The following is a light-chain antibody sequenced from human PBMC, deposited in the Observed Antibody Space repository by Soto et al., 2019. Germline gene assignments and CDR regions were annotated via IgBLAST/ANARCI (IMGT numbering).Light chain of an antibody. V-gene: IGKV1-27*01. Sequence: DIQMTQSPSSLSASVGDRVTITCRASQGISIYLAWYQQKPGKVPKLLIYAASTLQSGVPSRFSGSGSGTDFTLTISSLQPEDVATYYCQKYDSAPWTFGQGTKVEIK. J-gene: IGKJ1*01. CDR2: AAS. CDR3: QKYDSAPWT. CDR1: QGISIY.